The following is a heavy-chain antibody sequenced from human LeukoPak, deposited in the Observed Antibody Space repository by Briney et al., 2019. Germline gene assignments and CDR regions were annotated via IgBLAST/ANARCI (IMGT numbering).Heavy chain of an antibody. V-gene: IGHV5-51*01. CDR2: IYPGDSDT. D-gene: IGHD2-15*01. Sequence: GESLKISCKGSGYSFTNYWIGWVRQMPGKGLEWMGIIYPGDSDTKYSPSFQGQVTISADKSVITAYVQWSSLKASDTAMYYCVRHRCSGGSCYLPDYWGQGTLVTVSS. J-gene: IGHJ4*02. CDR1: GYSFTNYW. CDR3: VRHRCSGGSCYLPDY.